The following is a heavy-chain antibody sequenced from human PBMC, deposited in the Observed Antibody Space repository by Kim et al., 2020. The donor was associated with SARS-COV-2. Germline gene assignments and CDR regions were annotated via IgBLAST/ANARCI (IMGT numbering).Heavy chain of an antibody. J-gene: IGHJ5*02. Sequence: EACETSYAQKFHGRVTMTDDTSTDTAYMELSSLRSEDTAVYYCATGWFDPWGQGTLVTVSS. CDR2: EACET. CDR3: ATGWFDP. V-gene: IGHV1-24*01.